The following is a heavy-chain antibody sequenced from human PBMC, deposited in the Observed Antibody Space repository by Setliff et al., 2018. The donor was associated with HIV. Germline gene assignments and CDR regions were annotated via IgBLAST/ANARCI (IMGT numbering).Heavy chain of an antibody. J-gene: IGHJ4*02. V-gene: IGHV3-33*01. CDR2: IWYDGSNI. CDR3: VRASYSSSWYNIRPFDY. Sequence: PGGSLRLSCVVSGFTFSSYAMHWVRQAPGKGLEWVAVIWYDGSNIYYADSVKGRFTISRDNSKNTLYLQMNSLRVEDTGVYFCVRASYSSSWYNIRPFDYWAQGILVTV. D-gene: IGHD6-13*01. CDR1: GFTFSSYA.